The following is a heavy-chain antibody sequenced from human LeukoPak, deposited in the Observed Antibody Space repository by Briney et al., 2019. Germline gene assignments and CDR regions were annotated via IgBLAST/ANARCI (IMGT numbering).Heavy chain of an antibody. CDR3: ARANYYDTSGYSRGAFDI. V-gene: IGHV4-38-2*02. D-gene: IGHD3-22*01. CDR2: IYHSGST. J-gene: IGHJ3*02. Sequence: SETLSRTCSVSGYSVSSGFYWGWIRQPPGKGLAWIGTIYHSGSTYYNPSLKSRVTISLDTSKNQFSLRLSSVTAADTAVFYCARANYYDTSGYSRGAFDIWGQGTMVTVSS. CDR1: GYSVSSGFY.